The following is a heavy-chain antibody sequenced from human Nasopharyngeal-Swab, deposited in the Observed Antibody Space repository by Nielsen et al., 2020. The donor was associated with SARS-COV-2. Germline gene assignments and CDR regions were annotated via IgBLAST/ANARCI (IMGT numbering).Heavy chain of an antibody. CDR3: AGGQGTVTTYYYYGMDV. Sequence: GESLKISCAASGFTFSSYAMHWVRQAPGKGLEWVAVISYGGSNKYYADSVKGRFTISRDNSKNTLYLQMNSLRAEDTAVYYCAGGQGTVTTYYYYGMDVWGQGTTVTVSS. J-gene: IGHJ6*02. V-gene: IGHV3-30*04. CDR2: ISYGGSNK. CDR1: GFTFSSYA. D-gene: IGHD4-17*01.